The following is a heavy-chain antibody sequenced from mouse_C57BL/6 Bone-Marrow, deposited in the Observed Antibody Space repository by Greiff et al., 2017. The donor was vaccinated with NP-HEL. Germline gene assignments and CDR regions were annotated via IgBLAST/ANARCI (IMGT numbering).Heavy chain of an antibody. V-gene: IGHV2-2*01. CDR3: ARDTTVVADYAMDY. J-gene: IGHJ4*01. CDR1: GFSLTSYG. D-gene: IGHD1-1*01. Sequence: VKLVESGPGLVQPSQSLPITCTVSGFSLTSYGVHWVRQSPGKGLEWLGVIWSGGSTDYNAAFISRLSISKDNSKSQVFFKMNSLQADDTAIYYCARDTTVVADYAMDYWGQGTSVTVSS. CDR2: IWSGGST.